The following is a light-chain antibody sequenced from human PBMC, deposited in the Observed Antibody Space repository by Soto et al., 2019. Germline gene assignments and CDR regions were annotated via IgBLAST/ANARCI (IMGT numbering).Light chain of an antibody. Sequence: QSALTQPRSVSGSPGQSVTISCTGTNSDVGAYKYVSWYQQNPGKAPKLMIYDVSERSSGVPDRCSGSKSGNTASLTISGLQAEDETDYYCCSYAGTYTVVFGGGTELTVL. CDR3: CSYAGTYTVV. CDR1: NSDVGAYKY. J-gene: IGLJ2*01. CDR2: DVS. V-gene: IGLV2-11*01.